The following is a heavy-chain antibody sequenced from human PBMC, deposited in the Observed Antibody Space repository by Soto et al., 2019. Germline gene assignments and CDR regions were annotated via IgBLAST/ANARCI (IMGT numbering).Heavy chain of an antibody. Sequence: GGSLRLSCADSGFTFSNYAMSWVRQAPGRGLEWVSVISGSGDSTSYADSVKGRFTISRDNSKNTLYLQMNSLRAEDTAVYYCAKYFGYYGGDFDYWGQGTLVTVSS. V-gene: IGHV3-23*01. CDR1: GFTFSNYA. CDR3: AKYFGYYGGDFDY. D-gene: IGHD2-21*01. J-gene: IGHJ4*02. CDR2: ISGSGDST.